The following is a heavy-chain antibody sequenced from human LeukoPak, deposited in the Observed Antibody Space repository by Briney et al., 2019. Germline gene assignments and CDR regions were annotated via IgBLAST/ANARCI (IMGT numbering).Heavy chain of an antibody. J-gene: IGHJ4*02. V-gene: IGHV1-46*01. CDR1: GYTFTSYY. CDR3: ARAVRELSNIVVVPAAISY. D-gene: IGHD2-2*01. CDR2: INPSGGST. Sequence: ASVKVSCKASGYTFTSYYMHWVRQAPGQGLEWMGIINPSGGSTSYAQKFQGRVTMTRDTSTSTVYMELSSLRSEDTAVYYCARAVRELSNIVVVPAAISYWGQGTLVTVSS.